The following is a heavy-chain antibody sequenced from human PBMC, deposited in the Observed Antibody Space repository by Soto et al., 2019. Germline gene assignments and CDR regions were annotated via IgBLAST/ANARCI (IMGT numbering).Heavy chain of an antibody. V-gene: IGHV3-49*04. CDR2: IRGKGYGETT. J-gene: IGHJ4*02. Sequence: PGGSLRLSCTTSGFSFSKYAMGWVRQAPEKGLEWVGLIRGKGYGETTEYGASVKGRFSISRDDPKGIAHLQMSSLRNEDTAVYLCSRGLWFRNLEYAYFDYWGLGTLVTVSS. CDR3: SRGLWFRNLEYAYFDY. D-gene: IGHD3-10*01. CDR1: GFSFSKYA.